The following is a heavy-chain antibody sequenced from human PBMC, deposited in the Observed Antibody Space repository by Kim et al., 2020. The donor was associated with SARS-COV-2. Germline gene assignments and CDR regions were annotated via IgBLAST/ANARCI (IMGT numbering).Heavy chain of an antibody. Sequence: AEYVTGRYTISRDNCKNTLYLPTNSLRAEDTAVYYCASSQRDYGDYVFDYWGQGTLVTVSS. V-gene: IGHV3-30*01. D-gene: IGHD4-17*01. CDR3: ASSQRDYGDYVFDY. J-gene: IGHJ4*02.